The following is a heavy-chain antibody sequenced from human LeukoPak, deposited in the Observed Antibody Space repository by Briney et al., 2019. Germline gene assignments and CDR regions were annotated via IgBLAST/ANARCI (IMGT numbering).Heavy chain of an antibody. Sequence: GGSLRLSCAASGFTFSSYEMNWVRQAPGKGLEWVSSISSSSSYIYYADSVKGRFTISRDNAKNSLYLQMNSLRAEDTAVYYCARARAAVAGPIPSLWGQGTLVTVSS. D-gene: IGHD6-19*01. J-gene: IGHJ4*02. CDR1: GFTFSSYE. V-gene: IGHV3-21*01. CDR2: ISSSSSYI. CDR3: ARARAAVAGPIPSL.